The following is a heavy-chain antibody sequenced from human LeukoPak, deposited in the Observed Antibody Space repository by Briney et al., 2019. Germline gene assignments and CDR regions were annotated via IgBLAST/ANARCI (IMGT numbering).Heavy chain of an antibody. D-gene: IGHD3-3*01. CDR2: INHSGST. V-gene: IGHV4-34*01. Sequence: SETLSLTCAVYGGSFSGYYWSWIRQPPGKGLEWIGEINHSGSTNYNPSLKSRVTISVDTSKNQFSLKLSSVTAADTAVYYCARASRLEWLYVWGQGTTVTVSS. CDR3: ARASRLEWLYV. CDR1: GGSFSGYY. J-gene: IGHJ6*02.